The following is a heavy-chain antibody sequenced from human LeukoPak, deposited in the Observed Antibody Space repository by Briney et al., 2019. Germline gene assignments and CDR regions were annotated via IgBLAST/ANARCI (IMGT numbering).Heavy chain of an antibody. CDR2: ISYDGSNK. CDR3: ARDRGIQLWTPIFDY. D-gene: IGHD5-18*01. J-gene: IGHJ4*02. CDR1: GFTFSSYA. Sequence: GGSLRLSCAASGFTFSSYAMHWVRQAPGKGLGWVAVISYDGSNKYYADSVKGRFTISRDNSKNTLYLQMNSLRAEDTAVYYCARDRGIQLWTPIFDYWGQGTLVTVSS. V-gene: IGHV3-30*04.